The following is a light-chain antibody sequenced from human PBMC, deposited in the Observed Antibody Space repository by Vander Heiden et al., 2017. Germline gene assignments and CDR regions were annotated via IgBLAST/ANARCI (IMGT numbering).Light chain of an antibody. CDR3: ALYMGSGISG. CDR1: SGSVSTTYY. J-gene: IGLJ3*02. V-gene: IGLV8-61*01. Sequence: TCGLSSGSVSTTYYPSWYQQIPGQAPRTLIYSTNIRSSGVPDRFSGSILGNKAALTISGAQADDDSDYYCALYMGSGISGFGGGTRLTVL. CDR2: STN.